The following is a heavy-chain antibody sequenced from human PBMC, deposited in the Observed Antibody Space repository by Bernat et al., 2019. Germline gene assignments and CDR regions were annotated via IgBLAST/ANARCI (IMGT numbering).Heavy chain of an antibody. J-gene: IGHJ4*02. CDR1: GFTFTSYG. CDR3: GRDRGNNAPIDY. CDR2: IWHDGRKK. Sequence: QEQLVESGGGVVQPGRSLRLSCAASGFTFTSYGMHWVRQAPAKGLEWVAVIWHDGRKKYYADSVKGRFTISRDNSKNTLYLEMNSLRDEDTAVYYCGRDRGNNAPIDYWGQGTLVSVS. V-gene: IGHV3-33*01. D-gene: IGHD1/OR15-1a*01.